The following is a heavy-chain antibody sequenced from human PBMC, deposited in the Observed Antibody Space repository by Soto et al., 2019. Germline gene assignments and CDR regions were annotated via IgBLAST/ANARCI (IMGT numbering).Heavy chain of an antibody. V-gene: IGHV3-72*01. Sequence: EVQLVESGGGLVQPGGSLRLSCAASGFTFSDDYMDWVRQAPGKGLEWVGGIRNRPNSYTTQYAASVKGRFAVLRDDSXXXXXXXXXXXXXXXXXXXXXXXXXXXXXXFDYWGQGAQVTVSS. CDR2: IRNRPNSYTT. CDR1: GFTFSDDY. CDR3: XXXXXXXXXFDY. J-gene: IGHJ4*02.